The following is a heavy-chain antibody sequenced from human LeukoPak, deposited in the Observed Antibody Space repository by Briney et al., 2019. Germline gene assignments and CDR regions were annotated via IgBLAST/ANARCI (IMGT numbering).Heavy chain of an antibody. V-gene: IGHV4-39*07. CDR3: ARQGNYDFWSGWTAEGFNWFDP. J-gene: IGHJ5*02. CDR1: GGSITSSSYF. CDR2: IYYSGST. Sequence: SETLSLTCTVSGGSITSSSYFWGWIRQPPGKGLEWIGSIYYSGSTYYNPSLKSRVTISLDTSKNQFSLRLNSMTASDTAVYYCARQGNYDFWSGWTAEGFNWFDPWGQGTLVTVSS. D-gene: IGHD3-3*01.